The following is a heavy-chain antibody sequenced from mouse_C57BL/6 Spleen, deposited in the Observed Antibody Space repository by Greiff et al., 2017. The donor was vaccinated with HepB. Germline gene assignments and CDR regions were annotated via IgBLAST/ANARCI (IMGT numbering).Heavy chain of an antibody. CDR2: ISDGGSYT. D-gene: IGHD1-1*01. V-gene: IGHV5-4*01. CDR3: ERESYGSPFAY. Sequence: EVQLVESGGGLVKPGGSLKLSCAASGFTFSSYAMSWVRQTPEKRLEWVATISDGGSYTYYPDNVKGRFTISRDNAKNNLYLQMSHLKSEDTAMYCYERESYGSPFAYWGEGTLVTVSA. CDR1: GFTFSSYA. J-gene: IGHJ3*01.